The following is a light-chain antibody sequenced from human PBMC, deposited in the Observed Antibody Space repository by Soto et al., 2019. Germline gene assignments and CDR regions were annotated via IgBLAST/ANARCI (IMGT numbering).Light chain of an antibody. V-gene: IGKV3-20*01. CDR1: QSVSSSY. CDR2: GAS. J-gene: IGKJ5*01. CDR3: QQYGSSPNT. Sequence: IVITQSPGTLSLSPGERATLSCSASQSVSSSYLAWYQQKPGQAPRLLIYGASSRATGIPDRFSGSGSGTDFTLTISRLEPEDFAVYYCQQYGSSPNTFGQGTRLEIK.